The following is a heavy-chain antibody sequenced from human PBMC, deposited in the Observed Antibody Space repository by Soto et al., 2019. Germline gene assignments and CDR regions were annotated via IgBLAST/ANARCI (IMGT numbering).Heavy chain of an antibody. D-gene: IGHD6-19*01. J-gene: IGHJ4*02. V-gene: IGHV3-23*01. CDR2: ISGSGGST. Sequence: GGSLRLSCAASGFTFSSYAMNWVRQAPGKGLEWVSVISGSGGSTYYADSVKGRFTISRDNSKNPLYLQMNSLRAEDTAVYYCASRSSGWYFDYWGQGTLVTVSS. CDR1: GFTFSSYA. CDR3: ASRSSGWYFDY.